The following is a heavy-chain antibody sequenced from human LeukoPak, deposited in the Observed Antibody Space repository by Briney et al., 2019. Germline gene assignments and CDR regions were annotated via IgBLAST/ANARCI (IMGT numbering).Heavy chain of an antibody. CDR2: INHSGST. V-gene: IGHV4-34*01. J-gene: IGHJ5*02. Sequence: SETLSLTCAVYSGSFSGYYWSWIRQPPGKGLEWIGEINHSGSTNYNPSLKSRVTISLDTSKNQFSLKLSSVTAADTAMYYCATLPVAGVVVVAATRYTPWGQGTLVTVSS. CDR3: ATLPVAGVVVVAATRYTP. D-gene: IGHD2-15*01. CDR1: SGSFSGYY.